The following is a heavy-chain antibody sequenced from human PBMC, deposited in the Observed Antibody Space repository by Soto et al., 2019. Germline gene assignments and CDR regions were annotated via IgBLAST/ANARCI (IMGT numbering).Heavy chain of an antibody. D-gene: IGHD3-3*01. CDR1: GYIFTSYW. J-gene: IGHJ6*02. CDR2: IDPSDSYT. V-gene: IGHV5-10-1*01. Sequence: GESLKISCKGSGYIFTSYWISWVRQMPGKGLEWMGRIDPSDSYTNYSPSFQGHVTISADKSISTAYLQWSSLKASDTAMYYCATPNYDFWSGYYRNHYYYGMDVWGQGTTVTVSS. CDR3: ATPNYDFWSGYYRNHYYYGMDV.